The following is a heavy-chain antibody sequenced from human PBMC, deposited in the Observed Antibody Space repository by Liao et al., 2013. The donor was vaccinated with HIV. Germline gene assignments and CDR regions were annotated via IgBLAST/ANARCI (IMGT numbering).Heavy chain of an antibody. J-gene: IGHJ2*01. CDR1: GGSISSSSYY. CDR2: IYYSGST. D-gene: IGHD6-19*01. Sequence: HLQLQESGPGLVKPSETLSLTCTVSGGSISSSSYYWGWIRQPPGKGLEWIGNIYYSGSTYYNPSLKSRVTISVDTSKNQFSLKLSSVTAADTAVYYCARDTGIAVAGTWYFDLWGRGTLVTVSS. V-gene: IGHV4-39*07. CDR3: ARDTGIAVAGTWYFDL.